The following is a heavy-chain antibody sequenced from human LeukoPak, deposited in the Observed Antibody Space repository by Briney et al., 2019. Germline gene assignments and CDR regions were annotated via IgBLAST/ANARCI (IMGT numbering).Heavy chain of an antibody. CDR3: ARGTWRYYFDY. D-gene: IGHD3-3*01. CDR1: GGSISSGSYY. V-gene: IGHV4-61*02. Sequence: PSQTLSPTCTVSGGSISSGSYYWSWIRQPAGKGLEWIGRIYTSGSTNYNPSLKSRVTISVDTSKNQFSLKLSSVTAADTAVYYCARGTWRYYFDYWGQGTLVTVSS. J-gene: IGHJ4*02. CDR2: IYTSGST.